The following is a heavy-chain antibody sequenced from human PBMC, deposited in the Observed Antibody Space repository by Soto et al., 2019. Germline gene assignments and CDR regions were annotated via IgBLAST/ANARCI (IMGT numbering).Heavy chain of an antibody. CDR2: IKEDGGEK. Sequence: EVQLAESGGGLVQPGGSLRLSCVVSEFTFSTYWMTWFRQAPGKGLEWVANIKEDGGEKHYLESVRGRFTNSRDNAKKSLYLEMNSLRADDTAVYYCAGGSGWESGTWCQGTLVTVSS. CDR1: EFTFSTYW. D-gene: IGHD6-19*01. CDR3: AGGSGWESGT. V-gene: IGHV3-7*05. J-gene: IGHJ5*02.